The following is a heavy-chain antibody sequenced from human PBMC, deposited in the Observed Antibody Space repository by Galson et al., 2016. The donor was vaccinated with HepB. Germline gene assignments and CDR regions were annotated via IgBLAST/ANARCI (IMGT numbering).Heavy chain of an antibody. V-gene: IGHV4-59*01. Sequence: TLSLTCTVSGDSMTNYHWTWVRQPPGKGLEWIGYISSIGSTNYNPSLKSRVSIFLDTSKNQISLNLKSVTAADTAVYYCARERTVAVAGPLGYWGQGTLVTLSS. CDR1: GDSMTNYH. D-gene: IGHD6-19*01. CDR3: ARERTVAVAGPLGY. CDR2: ISSIGST. J-gene: IGHJ4*02.